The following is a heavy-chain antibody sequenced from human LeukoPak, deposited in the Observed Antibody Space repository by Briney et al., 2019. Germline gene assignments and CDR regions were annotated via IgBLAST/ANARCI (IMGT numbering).Heavy chain of an antibody. Sequence: GGSLRLSCAASGFTVSSNYMSWVRQAPGKGLEWVSAISGSGGSTYYADSVKGRFTISRDNSKNTLYLQMNSLRAEDTAVYYCAKAQVGAKDYWGQGTLVTVSS. D-gene: IGHD1-26*01. V-gene: IGHV3-23*01. CDR2: ISGSGGST. CDR3: AKAQVGAKDY. CDR1: GFTVSSNY. J-gene: IGHJ4*02.